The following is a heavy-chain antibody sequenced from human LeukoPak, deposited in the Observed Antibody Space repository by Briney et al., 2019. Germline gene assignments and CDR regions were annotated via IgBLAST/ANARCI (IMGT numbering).Heavy chain of an antibody. Sequence: PGGSLRLSCAASGLTFSSYWMHWVRQAPGKGLVWVSRINSDGSSTSYADSVKGRFTISRDNAKNTLYLQMNSLRAEDTAVYYCARAMNIKVGATSFDYWGQGTLVTVSS. CDR2: INSDGSST. D-gene: IGHD1-26*01. CDR3: ARAMNIKVGATSFDY. J-gene: IGHJ4*02. CDR1: GLTFSSYW. V-gene: IGHV3-74*01.